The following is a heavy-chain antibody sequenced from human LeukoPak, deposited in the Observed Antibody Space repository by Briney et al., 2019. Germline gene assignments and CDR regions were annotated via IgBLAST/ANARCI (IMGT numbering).Heavy chain of an antibody. CDR1: GFTFSSDS. J-gene: IGHJ4*02. V-gene: IGHV3-21*01. Sequence: GGSLRLSCTASGFTFSSDSINWVRQAPGKGLEWISFISSSSRYIYYADSVKGRFTVSRDNAKNSSYLQINSLRADDTALYYCARGTTASAFDYWGQGTPVTVSS. CDR2: ISSSSRYI. D-gene: IGHD5-18*01. CDR3: ARGTTASAFDY.